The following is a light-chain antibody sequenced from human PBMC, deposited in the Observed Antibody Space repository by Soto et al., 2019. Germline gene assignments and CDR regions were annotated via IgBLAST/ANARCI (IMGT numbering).Light chain of an antibody. Sequence: EVVLTQSPGTLSLSPGERATLSCRASQSVADSYLAWYQQKPGRAPRLLIYGASNRATGIPDRFSGSGSGTDFTLTISRLEPEDFAVYYCQQYGSSPPWTFGQGTKVDIK. J-gene: IGKJ1*01. CDR3: QQYGSSPPWT. CDR2: GAS. CDR1: QSVADSY. V-gene: IGKV3-20*01.